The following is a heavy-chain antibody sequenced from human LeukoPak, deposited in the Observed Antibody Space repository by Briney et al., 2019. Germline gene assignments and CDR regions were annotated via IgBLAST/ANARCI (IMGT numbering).Heavy chain of an antibody. CDR1: GFTFSSYW. CDR3: ARDGSLPDY. Sequence: GGSLRLSCAASGFTFSSYWMHWVRPAPGKGLVWVSRIYSDGTGTTYADSVKGRFTISRDNAKNTLYLQMNSLRAEDTAVYYCARDGSLPDYWGQGTLVTVSS. V-gene: IGHV3-74*01. J-gene: IGHJ4*02. CDR2: IYSDGTGT.